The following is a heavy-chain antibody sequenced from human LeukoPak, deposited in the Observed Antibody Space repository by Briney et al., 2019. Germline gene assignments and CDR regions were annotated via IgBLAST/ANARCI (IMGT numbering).Heavy chain of an antibody. Sequence: TLSLTCTVSGGSISSGSYYWSWIRQPAGKGLEWIGRIYTSGSTNYNPSLNSRATISLDTSKNQFYMKLSSVTAADTAVYYCAREGAYSYGQRQGAFDIWGQGTMVTVSS. D-gene: IGHD5-18*01. CDR3: AREGAYSYGQRQGAFDI. J-gene: IGHJ3*02. CDR2: IYTSGST. V-gene: IGHV4-61*02. CDR1: GGSISSGSYY.